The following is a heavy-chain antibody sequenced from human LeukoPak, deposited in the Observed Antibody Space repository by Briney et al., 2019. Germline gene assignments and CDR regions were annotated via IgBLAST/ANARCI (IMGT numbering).Heavy chain of an antibody. CDR2: INHSGST. V-gene: IGHV4-34*01. Sequence: ASETLSLTCAVYGGSFSDYYWTWIRQPPGKGLEWIGEINHSGSTNYNPSLKSRVTISVDTSKNQFSLKLSSVTAADTAVYYCARRRRPDIVVVPAAIDGYYYYYYGMDVWGQGTTVTVSS. D-gene: IGHD2-2*01. CDR1: GGSFSDYY. J-gene: IGHJ6*02. CDR3: ARRRRPDIVVVPAAIDGYYYYYYGMDV.